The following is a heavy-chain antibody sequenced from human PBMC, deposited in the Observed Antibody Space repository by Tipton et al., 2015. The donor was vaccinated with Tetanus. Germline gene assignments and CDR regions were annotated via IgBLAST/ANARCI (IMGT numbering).Heavy chain of an antibody. CDR1: GFTFSNYA. Sequence: SLRLSCAASGFTFSNYAMIWVRQAPGKGLEWLSAITGSGDKTFYADSVKGRFTISRDNSENTLYLQMNSLRAGDTATFYCVNWGGTVVGDGGGRGPLVPFSS. J-gene: IGHJ4*02. CDR3: VNWGGTVVGDG. D-gene: IGHD3-10*02. CDR2: ITGSGDKT. V-gene: IGHV3-23*01.